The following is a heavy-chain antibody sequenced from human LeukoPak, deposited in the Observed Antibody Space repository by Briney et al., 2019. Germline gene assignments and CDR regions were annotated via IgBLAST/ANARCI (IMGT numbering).Heavy chain of an antibody. D-gene: IGHD1-1*01. CDR3: ARGHNWNDGYNWFDP. Sequence: PGGSLRLSCAASGFTFSSYWMSWVRQAPGKGLGWVANIKQDGSEKYYVDSVKGRFTISRDNAKNSLYLQMNSLRAEDTAVYYCARGHNWNDGYNWFDPWGQGTLVTVSS. CDR2: IKQDGSEK. CDR1: GFTFSSYW. J-gene: IGHJ5*02. V-gene: IGHV3-7*01.